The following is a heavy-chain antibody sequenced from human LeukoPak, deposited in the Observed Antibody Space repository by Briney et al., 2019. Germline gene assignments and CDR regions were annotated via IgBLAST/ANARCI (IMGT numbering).Heavy chain of an antibody. Sequence: SETLSLTCTVSGVSISSSNSYWGWIRQPPGKGLEWIVSIYYTGNTYYNASLKSRVTISLYTSKNQISMKLTSVTAADTAVYYCARDLGLTGYGSWGQGTLVTASS. CDR1: GVSISSSNSY. CDR3: ARDLGLTGYGS. D-gene: IGHD3-9*01. CDR2: IYYTGNT. V-gene: IGHV4-39*07. J-gene: IGHJ5*02.